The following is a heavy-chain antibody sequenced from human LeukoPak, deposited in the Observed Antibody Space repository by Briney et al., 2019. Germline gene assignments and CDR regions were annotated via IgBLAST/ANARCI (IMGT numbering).Heavy chain of an antibody. D-gene: IGHD4-23*01. CDR2: ISGSGGST. Sequence: GGSLRLSCAASGFTFSSYAMSWVRQAPGKGLEWVSAISGSGGSTYYADSMKGRFSISRDNSKNTLYLQMNSLRAEDTAVYYCAKVTVYGGKGAFDYWGQGTLVTVSS. CDR3: AKVTVYGGKGAFDY. J-gene: IGHJ4*02. CDR1: GFTFSSYA. V-gene: IGHV3-23*01.